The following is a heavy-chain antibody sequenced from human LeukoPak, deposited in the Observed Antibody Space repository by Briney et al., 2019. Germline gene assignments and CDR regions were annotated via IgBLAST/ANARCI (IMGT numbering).Heavy chain of an antibody. D-gene: IGHD2-21*02. CDR2: ISAYNGNT. Sequence: ASVKVSCKASGYTFTSYGISWVRQAPGQGLEWMGWISAYNGNTNYAQKLQGRVTMTTDTSTSTAYMELRSLRSDDTAVYYCARSLVYCGGDCYSDYWGQGTLVTVSS. CDR1: GYTFTSYG. V-gene: IGHV1-18*01. J-gene: IGHJ4*02. CDR3: ARSLVYCGGDCYSDY.